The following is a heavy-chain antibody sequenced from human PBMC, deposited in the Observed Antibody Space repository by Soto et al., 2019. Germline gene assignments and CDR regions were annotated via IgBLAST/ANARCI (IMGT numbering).Heavy chain of an antibody. V-gene: IGHV5-10-1*01. CDR1: GYSFTSYW. Sequence: GESLKISCRGSGYSFTSYWVSWVRQMPGKGLEWMGRIDPSDSDSNYSPSIQGHVTISADKSITTAYLQWNSLKASDTAMYYCARSFGASDYFDSWGQGTLVTVSS. J-gene: IGHJ4*02. D-gene: IGHD3-10*01. CDR3: ARSFGASDYFDS. CDR2: IDPSDSDS.